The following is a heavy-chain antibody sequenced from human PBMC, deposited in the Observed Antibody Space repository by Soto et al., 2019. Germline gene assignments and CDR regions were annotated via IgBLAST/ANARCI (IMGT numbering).Heavy chain of an antibody. Sequence: QVQLQESGPGLVKPSQTLSLTCTVSGGTIKTRDFYWSCIRQPLGKALEWVGSTHNSGNTYSNPSLTTRVTMSLDTAKNQLSLKLTSVTAADTAVYYCARSHLNYYATSGHEYRRNWFDSWGQGTLVTVSS. J-gene: IGHJ5*01. CDR2: THNSGNT. V-gene: IGHV4-30-4*01. CDR1: GGTIKTRDFY. CDR3: ARSHLNYYATSGHEYRRNWFDS. D-gene: IGHD3-22*01.